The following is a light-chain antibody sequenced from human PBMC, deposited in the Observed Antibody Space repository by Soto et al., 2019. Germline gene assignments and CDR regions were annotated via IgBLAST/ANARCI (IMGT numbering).Light chain of an antibody. CDR1: SRDIGLYNL. CDR2: EVN. J-gene: IGLJ3*02. Sequence: QSALTQPASVSGSPGQSITISCTGTSRDIGLYNLVSWYQQLPGKAPKLIIYEVNERPSGISDRFSGSKSGNTASLTISGLKDEDEADYYCCSYVGSSILMFGGGTKVTVL. V-gene: IGLV2-23*02. CDR3: CSYVGSSILM.